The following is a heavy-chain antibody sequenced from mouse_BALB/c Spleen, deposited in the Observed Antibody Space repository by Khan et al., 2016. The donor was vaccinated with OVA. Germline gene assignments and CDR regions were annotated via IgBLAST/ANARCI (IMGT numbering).Heavy chain of an antibody. CDR2: INPTSGYT. Sequence: QVQLKQSGAELAKPGASVKMSCKASGYTFTTYWMYWVKQRPGQGLEWIGYINPTSGYTNYNDKFKDRATLSADKSSSTAYMQLNSLTSEDSAVYACTKDRIDYWGQGTTLTVSS. J-gene: IGHJ2*01. CDR3: TKDRIDY. V-gene: IGHV1-7*01. CDR1: GYTFTTYW.